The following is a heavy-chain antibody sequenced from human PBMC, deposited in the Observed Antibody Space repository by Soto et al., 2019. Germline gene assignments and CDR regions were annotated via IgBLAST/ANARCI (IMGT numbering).Heavy chain of an antibody. CDR2: IKSKTNGGTT. V-gene: IGHV3-15*07. CDR3: TTDVIWFCDFQPDSGQ. Sequence: EVQLVESGGGLVKPGGCLRLSCATSGFTFSNAWMNWVRQAPGKGLEWVGRIKSKTNGGTTDYAAPVKDRFTISRDDSDNTLYLQMNTLKIEDTAVYYCTTDVIWFCDFQPDSGQWGKGTLVTVSS. D-gene: IGHD3-10*01. J-gene: IGHJ4*02. CDR1: GFTFSNAW.